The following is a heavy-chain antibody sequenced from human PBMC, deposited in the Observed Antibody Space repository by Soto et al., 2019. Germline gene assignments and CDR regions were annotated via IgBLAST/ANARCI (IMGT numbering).Heavy chain of an antibody. D-gene: IGHD6-6*01. J-gene: IGHJ4*02. CDR3: TTDYWLSSWSPSFDY. V-gene: IGHV3-15*07. CDR2: IKSKTDGGTT. CDR1: GFTFSNSW. Sequence: EVQLVESGGGLVKPGGSLRLSCAASGFTFSNSWMNWVRQAPGKGLEWVGRIKSKTDGGTTDYAAPVKGRFTISRDDSKNTLYLQMNSLKTEDTAVYYCTTDYWLSSWSPSFDYWGQGTLVTVSS.